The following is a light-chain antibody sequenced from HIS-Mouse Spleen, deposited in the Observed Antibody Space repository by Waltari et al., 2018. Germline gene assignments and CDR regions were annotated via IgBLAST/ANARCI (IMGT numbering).Light chain of an antibody. CDR1: QSVSSY. V-gene: IGKV3-11*01. J-gene: IGKJ3*01. Sequence: EIVLTQSPATLSLSPGERATLSCRASQSVSSYLAWYQQKPGQAPRLLIDDASNRANGIPARFSGSGSGTDFTLTISSLEPEDFAVYYCQQRSNWPPGITFGPGTKVDIK. CDR3: QQRSNWPPGIT. CDR2: DAS.